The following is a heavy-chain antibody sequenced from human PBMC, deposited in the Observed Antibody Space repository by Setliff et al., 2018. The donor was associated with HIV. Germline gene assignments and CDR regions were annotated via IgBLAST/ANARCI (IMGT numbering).Heavy chain of an antibody. CDR1: GGSVIKDNFY. V-gene: IGHV4-39*01. J-gene: IGHJ6*03. Sequence: PSETLSLTCSVSGGSVIKDNFYWGWTRQAPTKGLEWIGTLYDTGRTYYNPPLKSRVSIFVDTTKNEFSLNLRSVTAADTAVYFCVNSGYDGDYYYYYMDVWGKGTTVTVSS. CDR3: VNSGYDGDYYYYYMDV. CDR2: LYDTGRT. D-gene: IGHD5-12*01.